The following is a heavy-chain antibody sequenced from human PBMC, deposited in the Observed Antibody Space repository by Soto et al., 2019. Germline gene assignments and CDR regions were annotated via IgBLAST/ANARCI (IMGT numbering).Heavy chain of an antibody. Sequence: GGSLRLSCAASGFIFSNYGIHWVRQAPGKGLEWVALIWYDGSNKYYADSVKGRFIVSRDNTNNTVYLQLNRLTADDTAMYYCAREGVVAASQDFWGPGTLVTVSS. J-gene: IGHJ4*02. D-gene: IGHD5-12*01. CDR3: AREGVVAASQDF. CDR2: IWYDGSNK. V-gene: IGHV3-33*01. CDR1: GFIFSNYG.